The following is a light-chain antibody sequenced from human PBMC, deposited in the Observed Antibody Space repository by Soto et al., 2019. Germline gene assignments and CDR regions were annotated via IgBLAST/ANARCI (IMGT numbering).Light chain of an antibody. CDR2: SNN. V-gene: IGLV1-44*01. J-gene: IGLJ2*01. CDR1: SSNIGSNT. Sequence: QSVLTHPPSASGTPRQRVTISCSGSSSNIGSNTVNWYQQLPGTAPKLLIYSNNQRPSGVPDRFSGSKSGTSASLAISGLQSEDEADYYCAAWDDSLNGWVFGGGTQLTVL. CDR3: AAWDDSLNGWV.